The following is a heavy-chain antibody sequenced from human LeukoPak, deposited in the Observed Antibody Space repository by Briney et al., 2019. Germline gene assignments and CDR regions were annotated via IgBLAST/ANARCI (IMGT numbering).Heavy chain of an antibody. J-gene: IGHJ4*02. CDR3: ARERFIMITFGGVIVKDY. CDR2: IYYSGST. CDR1: GGSISSSSYY. V-gene: IGHV4-39*07. D-gene: IGHD3-16*02. Sequence: SETLSLTCTVSGGSISSSSYYWGWIRQPPGKGLEWIGSIYYSGSTYYNPSLKSRVTISVDTSKNQFSLKLSSVTAADTAVYYCARERFIMITFGGVIVKDYWGQGTLVTVSS.